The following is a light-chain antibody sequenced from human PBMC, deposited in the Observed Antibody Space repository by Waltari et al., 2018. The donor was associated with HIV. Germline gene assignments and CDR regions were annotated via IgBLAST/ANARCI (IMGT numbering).Light chain of an antibody. CDR2: VGTGGIVD. Sequence: QPVLTQPPSASASLGASVTLTCTLSSGYSHYKVDWYQQRPRQGPRFVMRVGTGGIVDSKANVRPDRVSVLVSGLNRYLKATNIHKEDESDYHCGSYHGSEINCAWAFGGGTKLTVL. J-gene: IGLJ3*02. V-gene: IGLV9-49*03. CDR1: SGYSHYK. CDR3: GSYHGSEINCAWA.